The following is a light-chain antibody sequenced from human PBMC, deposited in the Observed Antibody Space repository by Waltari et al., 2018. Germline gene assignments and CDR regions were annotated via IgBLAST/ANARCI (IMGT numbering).Light chain of an antibody. J-gene: IGKJ4*01. CDR1: QSVSRR. CDR2: KAS. V-gene: IGKV1-5*03. Sequence: TASVGDRVTITCRASQSVSRRLAWYQQTPGKAPNLLIYKASTLGGGVPSRFSGSGSGTEFTLTISSLQPDDFVTYYCQQYSTYPLTFGGGTKVEI. CDR3: QQYSTYPLT.